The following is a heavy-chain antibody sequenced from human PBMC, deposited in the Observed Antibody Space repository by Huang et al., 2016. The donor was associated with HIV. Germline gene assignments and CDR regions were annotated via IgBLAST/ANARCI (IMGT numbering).Heavy chain of an antibody. CDR3: ARGITGTTFYYYNMDV. CDR2: ISNDGSSK. Sequence: QVQVVESGGGVVPPGRSLRLSCAASRFTFGSFSMHGVRQAPGKGLEWMAVISNDGSSKYYADSVKGRFTISRDNSRNTLYLQMNSLRSGDTAVYYCARGITGTTFYYYNMDVWGKGTTVIVSS. D-gene: IGHD1-20*01. V-gene: IGHV3-30*03. J-gene: IGHJ6*03. CDR1: RFTFGSFS.